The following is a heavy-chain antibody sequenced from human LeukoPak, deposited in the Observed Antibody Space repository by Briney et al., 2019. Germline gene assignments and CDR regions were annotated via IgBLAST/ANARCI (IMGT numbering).Heavy chain of an antibody. CDR2: ISFDGRNK. Sequence: GGSLRLSCAASGFPFSTYGMHWVRQTPDKGLEWVAVISFDGRNKYYADSVKGRFTISRDTSNNTLYLQMNSLRAEDAAVYYCAKILTGVSTGDAFDIWGQGTLVTVSS. D-gene: IGHD5/OR15-5a*01. J-gene: IGHJ3*02. V-gene: IGHV3-30*18. CDR3: AKILTGVSTGDAFDI. CDR1: GFPFSTYG.